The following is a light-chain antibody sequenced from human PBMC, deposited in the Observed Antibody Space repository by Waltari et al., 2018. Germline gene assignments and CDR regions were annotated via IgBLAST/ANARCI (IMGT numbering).Light chain of an antibody. CDR2: QDT. CDR1: NLGEKY. V-gene: IGLV3-1*01. J-gene: IGLJ1*01. CDR3: QAWASSNYV. Sequence: SYVLTQSPSVSVSPGQTVTITCSGDNLGEKYVSGYQQKPGQSPVLVIFQDTKRPSGIPARFSGSMSGDTATLTIGGTQPVDEADYFCQAWASSNYVFASGTKVTVL.